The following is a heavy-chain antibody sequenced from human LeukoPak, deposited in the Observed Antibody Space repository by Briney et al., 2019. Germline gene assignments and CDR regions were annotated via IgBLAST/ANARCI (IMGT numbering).Heavy chain of an antibody. CDR3: AKARSVYSQKTGFDI. V-gene: IGHV3-9*03. J-gene: IGHJ3*02. CDR2: ISWNSGSI. CDR1: RFTFDDYA. D-gene: IGHD2-21*01. Sequence: GRSLRLSCAASRFTFDDYAMHWVRQAPGKGLEWVPGISWNSGSIGYADSVKGRFTISTDNAKNSLYLQTNSLRAEDMALYYCAKARSVYSQKTGFDIWGQRTMVTVSS.